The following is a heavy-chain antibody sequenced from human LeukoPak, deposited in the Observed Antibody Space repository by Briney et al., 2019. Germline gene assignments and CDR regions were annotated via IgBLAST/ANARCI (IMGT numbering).Heavy chain of an antibody. Sequence: DSVKVSCKASGYTFTSYYMHWVRQAPGQGLEWMGIINPSGGTTIYAQKYQGRVTMTRDTSTSTVYMELSSLRSEHTAVYYCARDRDTMVRGVIITNYYYYRMDVWGQGTTVTVSS. V-gene: IGHV1-46*01. J-gene: IGHJ6*02. D-gene: IGHD3-10*01. CDR2: INPSGGTT. CDR1: GYTFTSYY. CDR3: ARDRDTMVRGVIITNYYYYRMDV.